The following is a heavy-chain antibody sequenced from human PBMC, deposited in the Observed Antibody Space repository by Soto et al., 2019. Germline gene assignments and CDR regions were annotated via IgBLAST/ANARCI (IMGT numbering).Heavy chain of an antibody. CDR1: GCTFSSYA. J-gene: IGHJ3*02. Sequence: PGGSLRLSCAASGCTFSSYAMSWVRQAPGKGLEWVSRINSDGSRTNYADSVKGRFTISRDNAKNTLYLQMDSLRAEETAVYYCARGVRGAYGLDIWGQGTMVTVSS. CDR2: INSDGSRT. CDR3: ARGVRGAYGLDI. V-gene: IGHV3-74*01. D-gene: IGHD2-21*01.